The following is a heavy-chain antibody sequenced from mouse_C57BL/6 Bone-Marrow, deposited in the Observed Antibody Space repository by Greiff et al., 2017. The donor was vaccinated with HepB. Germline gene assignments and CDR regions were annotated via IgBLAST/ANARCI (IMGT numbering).Heavy chain of an antibody. CDR3: ARLFIPFAY. CDR1: GFSLTSYG. CDR2: IWSGGST. V-gene: IGHV2-2*01. D-gene: IGHD1-1*01. Sequence: QVQLQQSGPGLVQPSQSLSITCTVSGFSLTSYGIHWVRQSPGKGLEWLGVIWSGGSTDYNAAFISRLSISKDNSKSQVFFKMNSLQADDTAIYYCARLFIPFAYWGQATLVTVSA. J-gene: IGHJ3*01.